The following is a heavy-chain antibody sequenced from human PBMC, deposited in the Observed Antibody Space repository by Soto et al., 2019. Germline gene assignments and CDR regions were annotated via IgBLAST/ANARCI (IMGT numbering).Heavy chain of an antibody. CDR3: ARGSGRYYALVVY. J-gene: IGHJ4*02. D-gene: IGHD1-26*01. CDR1: GFTFSGYW. CDR2: INSDGSSA. V-gene: IGHV3-74*01. Sequence: EVQLVESGGGLVQPGGSLRLSCAASGFTFSGYWMHWVRQAPGKGLVWVSRINSDGSSASYTDSVKGRFTISRDNAKNTLYLQMNSLRAEETAVYYCARGSGRYYALVVYWGQGTLVTVSS.